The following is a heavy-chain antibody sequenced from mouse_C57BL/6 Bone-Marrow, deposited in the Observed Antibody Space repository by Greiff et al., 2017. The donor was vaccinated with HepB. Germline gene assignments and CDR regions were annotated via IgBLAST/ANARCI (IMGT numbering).Heavy chain of an antibody. CDR2: ISSGSSTT. J-gene: IGHJ3*01. Sequence: EVKLVESGGGLVKPGGSLKLSCAASGFTFSDYGMHWVRQAPEKGLEWVAYISSGSSTTYYADTVKGRFTISRDNAKNTLFLQMTSLRSEDTAMYYCARPRGYGFAYWGQGTLVTVSA. CDR3: ARPRGYGFAY. D-gene: IGHD2-2*01. V-gene: IGHV5-17*01. CDR1: GFTFSDYG.